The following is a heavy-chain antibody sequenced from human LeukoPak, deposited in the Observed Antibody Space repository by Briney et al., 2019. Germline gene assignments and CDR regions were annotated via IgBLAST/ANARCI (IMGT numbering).Heavy chain of an antibody. CDR3: ARHKPKPNYYYYGMDV. CDR2: IVPIFGTA. J-gene: IGHJ6*02. CDR1: GYTFTSYG. V-gene: IGHV1-69*13. Sequence: GASVKVSCKASGYTFTSYGISWVRQAPGQGLEWMGGIVPIFGTANYAQKFQGRVTITADESTSTAYMELSSLRSEDTAVYYCARHKPKPNYYYYGMDVWGQGTTVTVSS.